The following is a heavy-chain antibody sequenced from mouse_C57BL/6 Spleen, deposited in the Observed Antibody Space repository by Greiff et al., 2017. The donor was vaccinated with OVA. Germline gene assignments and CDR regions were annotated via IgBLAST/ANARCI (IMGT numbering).Heavy chain of an antibody. V-gene: IGHV1-64*01. CDR3: ATGTFDWYFDV. CDR2: IHPNSGST. Sequence: VKLQQPGAELVKPGASVKLSCKASGYTFTSYWMHWVKQRPGQGLEWIGMIHPNSGSTNYNEKFKSKATLTVDKSSSTAYMQLSSLTSEDSAVYYCATGTFDWYFDVWGTGTTVTVSS. CDR1: GYTFTSYW. D-gene: IGHD4-1*01. J-gene: IGHJ1*03.